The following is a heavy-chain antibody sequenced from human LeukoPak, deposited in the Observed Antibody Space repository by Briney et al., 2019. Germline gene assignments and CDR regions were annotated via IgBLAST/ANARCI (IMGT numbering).Heavy chain of an antibody. CDR1: GYTFTGYY. J-gene: IGHJ4*02. CDR3: ARGRTRSSGWPIREDY. D-gene: IGHD6-19*01. CDR2: INPNSGNT. Sequence: ASVKVSCKASGYTFTGYYMHWVRQAPGQGLEWMGWINPNSGNTGYAQKFQGRVTMTRTTSISTAYMELSSLRSEDTAVYYCARGRTRSSGWPIREDYWGQGTLVTVSS. V-gene: IGHV1-8*02.